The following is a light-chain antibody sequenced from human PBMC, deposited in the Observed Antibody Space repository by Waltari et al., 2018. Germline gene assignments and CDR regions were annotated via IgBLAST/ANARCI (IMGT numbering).Light chain of an antibody. CDR2: DPP. J-gene: IGKJ5*01. Sequence: DIQMTQSPSSLSASVGDRVTITCQASQDISNYLNWYQQKPGKAPKLLNYDPPNLETGXXXXXXGXXXXTXXTFTIXSLQPEXXXXXXCQQYDNLPPTFGQGTRLEIK. CDR3: QQYDNLPPT. CDR1: QDISNY. V-gene: IGKV1-33*01.